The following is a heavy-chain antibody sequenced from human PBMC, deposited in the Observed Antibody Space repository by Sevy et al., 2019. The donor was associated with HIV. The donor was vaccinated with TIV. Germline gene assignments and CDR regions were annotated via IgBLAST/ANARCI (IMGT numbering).Heavy chain of an antibody. J-gene: IGHJ3*02. V-gene: IGHV3-23*01. Sequence: GGSLRLSCKPSGFTVVSYAMNWVRQAPVKGLEWVSTIYGSGSTTYHADSLRGRFSISRDDSKNTLYLQMNSLKTEDTAVYYCAGGRFDSSASFDAFDIWGQGTMVTVSS. CDR1: GFTVVSYA. CDR2: IYGSGSTT. CDR3: AGGRFDSSASFDAFDI. D-gene: IGHD3-22*01.